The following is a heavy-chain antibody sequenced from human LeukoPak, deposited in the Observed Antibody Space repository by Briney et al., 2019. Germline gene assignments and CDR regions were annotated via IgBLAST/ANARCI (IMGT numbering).Heavy chain of an antibody. V-gene: IGHV3-30*04. D-gene: IGHD2-2*01. Sequence: GGSLRLSCAASGFTFSSYAMHWVRQAPGKGLEWVAVIPYDGSNKYYADSVKGRFTISRDNSKNTLYLQMNSLRAEDTAVYYCAREGYCSSTSCQIDAFDIWGQGTMVTVSS. CDR1: GFTFSSYA. CDR2: IPYDGSNK. CDR3: AREGYCSSTSCQIDAFDI. J-gene: IGHJ3*02.